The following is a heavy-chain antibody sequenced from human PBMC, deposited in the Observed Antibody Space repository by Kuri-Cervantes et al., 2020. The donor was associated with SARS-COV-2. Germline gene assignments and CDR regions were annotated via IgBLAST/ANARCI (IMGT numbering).Heavy chain of an antibody. CDR1: GFTFSNAW. V-gene: IGHV3-15*01. Sequence: GGSLRLSCAASGFTFSNAWMTWVRQVPGKGLECVGRIKSKTNGGTTDYAAPVKGRFTISRDDSKNTLYLQMNSLKTEDTAVYYCTADTSDSSGYSNVYWGQGTLVTVSS. CDR2: IKSKTNGGTT. D-gene: IGHD3-22*01. J-gene: IGHJ4*01. CDR3: TADTSDSSGYSNVY.